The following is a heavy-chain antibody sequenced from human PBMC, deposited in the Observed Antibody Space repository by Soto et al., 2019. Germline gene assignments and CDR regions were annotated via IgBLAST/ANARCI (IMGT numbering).Heavy chain of an antibody. J-gene: IGHJ3*02. CDR2: ISAYNGNT. CDR3: ARTTRGRDAFDI. V-gene: IGHV1-18*01. CDR1: GYTFNSYG. Sequence: QVQLLQSGAEVKKPGASVKVSCKASGYTFNSYGVSWVRQAPGQGLEWMGWISAYNGNTNYAQKLQGRVTMTTDTSTSTAYMELRSLRSDDTAVYYCARTTRGRDAFDIWGQGAMVTVSS. D-gene: IGHD1-26*01.